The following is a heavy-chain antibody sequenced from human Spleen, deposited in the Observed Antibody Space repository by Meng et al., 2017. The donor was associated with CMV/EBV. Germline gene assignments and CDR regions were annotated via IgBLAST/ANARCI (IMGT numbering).Heavy chain of an antibody. V-gene: IGHV4-31*02. CDR3: ARVPITIFGVVNGPFDP. J-gene: IGHJ5*02. D-gene: IGHD3-3*01. CDR2: IFYSGGT. CDR1: SISGDYYY. Sequence: SISGDYYYWSWTRQHPGKGLEWIGYIFYSGGTYYNPSLKSRLTISVDTSKNEFSLRLNSATAADTAVYYCARVPITIFGVVNGPFDPWGQGTLVTVSS.